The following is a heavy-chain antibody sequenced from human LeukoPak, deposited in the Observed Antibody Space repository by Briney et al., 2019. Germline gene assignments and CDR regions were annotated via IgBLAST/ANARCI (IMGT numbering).Heavy chain of an antibody. CDR2: IHIDGTT. J-gene: IGHJ4*02. Sequence: VGSLRLSCAASGITVSNNYMNWVRQAPGKGLEWVSVIHIDGTTYYADSVKGRFTISRDNSKNTAYLKINSLRPEDTALYYCASGSDSSYWGQGTLVTVSS. D-gene: IGHD6-19*01. V-gene: IGHV3-66*02. CDR1: GITVSNNY. CDR3: ASGSDSSY.